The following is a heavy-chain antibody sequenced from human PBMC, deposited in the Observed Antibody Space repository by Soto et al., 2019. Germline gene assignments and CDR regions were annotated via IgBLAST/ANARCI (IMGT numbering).Heavy chain of an antibody. V-gene: IGHV3-72*01. D-gene: IGHD2-15*01. CDR3: ARWVAGAADC. Sequence: EVQLVESGGGLVQPGGSLRLSCAASGFASSDHYMDWVRQAPGKGLEWLGRTKNKGQSFTIEYAPSVKGRLIISRDDSKNSVFLQINSLRTDDTAVYYCARWVAGAADCWGQGTQVTVSS. CDR2: TKNKGQSFTI. CDR1: GFASSDHY. J-gene: IGHJ4*02.